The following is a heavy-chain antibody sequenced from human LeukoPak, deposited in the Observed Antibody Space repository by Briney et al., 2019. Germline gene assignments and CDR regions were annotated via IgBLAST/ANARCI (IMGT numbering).Heavy chain of an antibody. V-gene: IGHV3-48*03. CDR1: GFTFSSYN. CDR3: ARSYRGSGTPDY. CDR2: ISSNGSTT. J-gene: IGHJ4*02. D-gene: IGHD3-10*01. Sequence: GGSLRLSCAASGFTFSSYNMNWVRQAPGKGLEWVSHISSNGSTTYYADSVKGRFTISRDNAKNSLYLQMNSLRAEDTAVYYCARSYRGSGTPDYWGQGTLVTVSS.